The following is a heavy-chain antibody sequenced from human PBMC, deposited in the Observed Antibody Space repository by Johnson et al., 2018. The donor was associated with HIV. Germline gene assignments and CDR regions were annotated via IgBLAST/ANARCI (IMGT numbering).Heavy chain of an antibody. CDR1: VFSFSAYA. Sequence: VQLVESGGGLVQPGRSLRLSCAAAVFSFSAYAMHWVRQAPGKGLEWVSVIYSGGSTYYADSVKGRFTISRDNSKNTLYLQMNSLRGGDTAVYYWARGGAHDAFDIWGQGTMVTVSS. D-gene: IGHD3-16*01. V-gene: IGHV3-66*01. CDR2: IYSGGST. J-gene: IGHJ3*02. CDR3: ARGGAHDAFDI.